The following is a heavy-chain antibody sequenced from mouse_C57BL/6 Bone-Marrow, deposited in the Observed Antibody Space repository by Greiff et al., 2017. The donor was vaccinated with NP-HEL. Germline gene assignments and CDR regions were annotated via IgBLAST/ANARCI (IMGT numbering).Heavy chain of an antibody. CDR2: IWGGGST. CDR1: GFSLTSYG. J-gene: IGHJ3*01. V-gene: IGHV2-9*01. Sequence: VQLVESGPGLVAPSQSLSITCTVSGFSLTSYGVDWVRQPPGKGLEWLGVIWGGGSTNYYSALMSRLSISKDNSKSQVFLKMNSLQTDDTAMYYCNYGAYWGQGTLVTVSA. CDR3: NYGAY. D-gene: IGHD1-1*01.